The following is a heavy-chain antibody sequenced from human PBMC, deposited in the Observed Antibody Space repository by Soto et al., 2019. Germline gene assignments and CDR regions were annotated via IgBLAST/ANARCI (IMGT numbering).Heavy chain of an antibody. J-gene: IGHJ4*02. V-gene: IGHV3-7*01. CDR2: IKEDGSEQ. D-gene: IGHD3-22*01. Sequence: EVQLVESGGGLVQPGGSLRLSCAASGFTFSSYWMTWVRQAPGKGLEWVAKIKEDGSEQNYVDSVKGRFTISRDNAKSSLYLQMNSLSVDDTAIYYCTRNQVKADYWGQGTLGTVSS. CDR1: GFTFSSYW. CDR3: TRNQVKADY.